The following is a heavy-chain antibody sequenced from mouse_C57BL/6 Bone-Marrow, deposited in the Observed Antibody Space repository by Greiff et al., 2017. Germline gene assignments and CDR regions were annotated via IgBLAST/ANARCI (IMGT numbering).Heavy chain of an antibody. J-gene: IGHJ4*01. D-gene: IGHD1-1*01. CDR2: ISSGGSYT. Sequence: EVQLVESGGDLVKPGGSLKLSCAASGFTFSSYGMSWVRQTPDKRLEWVATISSGGSYTYYPDSVKGRFTISRDNAKNTLYLQMSSLKSEDTAMYYCARPPDYYGSSYYAMDYWGQGTSVTVSS. V-gene: IGHV5-6*01. CDR1: GFTFSSYG. CDR3: ARPPDYYGSSYYAMDY.